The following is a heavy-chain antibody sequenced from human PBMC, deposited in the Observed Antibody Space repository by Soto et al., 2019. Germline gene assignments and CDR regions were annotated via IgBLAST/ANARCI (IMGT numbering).Heavy chain of an antibody. J-gene: IGHJ3*02. CDR1: GFTFSNAW. V-gene: IGHV3-15*01. D-gene: IGHD2-2*02. Sequence: PWGSLRLSCAASGFTFSNAWMSWVRQAPGKGLEWVGRIKSKTDGGTTDYAAPVKGRFTISRDDSKNTLYLQMNSLKTEDTAVYYCTTYLSLYCSSTSCYTGPFGIWGQGTMVTVSS. CDR2: IKSKTDGGTT. CDR3: TTYLSLYCSSTSCYTGPFGI.